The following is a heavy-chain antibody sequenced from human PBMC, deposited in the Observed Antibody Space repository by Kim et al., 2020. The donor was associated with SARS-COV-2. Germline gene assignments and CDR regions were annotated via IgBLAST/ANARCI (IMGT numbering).Heavy chain of an antibody. V-gene: IGHV3-49*03. D-gene: IGHD2-21*01. CDR2: IRSAPYGGKS. Sequence: GGSLRLSCTASGFNFGEFAISWFRHAPGKGLEWVGFIRSAPYGGKSEYAAAVQCRFTIARDDSNSIAYLQMNSLKIEDTAQYDCTLGEHVLVDVYFDYWG. CDR1: GFNFGEFA. J-gene: IGHJ4*01. CDR3: TLGEHVLVDVYFDY.